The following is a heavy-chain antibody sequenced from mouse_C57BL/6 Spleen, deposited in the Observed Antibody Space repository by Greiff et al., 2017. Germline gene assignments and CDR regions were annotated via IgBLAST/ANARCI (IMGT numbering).Heavy chain of an antibody. CDR3: ARGGVYYFDY. CDR1: GFTFSDYG. J-gene: IGHJ2*01. CDR2: ISSGSSTI. Sequence: EVQVVESGGGLVKPGGSLKLSCAASGFTFSDYGMHWVRQAPEKGLEWVAYISSGSSTIYYADTVKGRFTISRDNAKNTLFLQMTSLRSEYTAMYYCARGGVYYFDYWGQGTTLTVSS. V-gene: IGHV5-17*01.